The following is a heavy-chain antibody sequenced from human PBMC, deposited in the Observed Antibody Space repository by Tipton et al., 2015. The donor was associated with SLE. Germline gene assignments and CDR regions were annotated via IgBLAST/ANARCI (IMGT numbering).Heavy chain of an antibody. CDR2: INHSGST. CDR3: ARGLWFEP. V-gene: IGHV4-34*01. CDR1: GGSFSGYY. J-gene: IGHJ5*02. Sequence: LRLSCAVYGGSFSGYYWSWIRQPPGKGLEWIGEINHSGSTNYNPSLKSRVTISVDTSKNQFSLKLSSVTAADTAVYYCARGLWFEPWGQGTLVTVSS.